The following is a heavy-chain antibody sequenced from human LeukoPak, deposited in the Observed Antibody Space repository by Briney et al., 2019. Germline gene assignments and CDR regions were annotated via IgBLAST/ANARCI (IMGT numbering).Heavy chain of an antibody. J-gene: IGHJ4*02. Sequence: GGSLRLSCAASEFTFSSYAMSWVRQAPGKGLEWVSAISGSGGSTYYADSVKGRFTISRDNSKNTLYLQMNSLRAEDTAVYYCAKGEYCSSTSCQPDYWGQGTLVTVSS. CDR2: ISGSGGST. V-gene: IGHV3-23*01. D-gene: IGHD2-2*01. CDR3: AKGEYCSSTSCQPDY. CDR1: EFTFSSYA.